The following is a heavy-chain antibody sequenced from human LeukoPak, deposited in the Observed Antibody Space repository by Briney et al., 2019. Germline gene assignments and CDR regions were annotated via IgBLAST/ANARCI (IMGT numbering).Heavy chain of an antibody. CDR2: ISGRGDIT. CDR1: GFAFSTYA. V-gene: IGHV3-23*01. J-gene: IGHJ4*02. Sequence: GGSLRLSCAASGFAFSTYAMGWVRQAPGKGLEWVSSISGRGDITYYGDSMKGRFTISRDNSKNTLYLQMNSLRAEDTAVYYCARENHGSFDYWGQGSLVTVSS. CDR3: ARENHGSFDY. D-gene: IGHD1-14*01.